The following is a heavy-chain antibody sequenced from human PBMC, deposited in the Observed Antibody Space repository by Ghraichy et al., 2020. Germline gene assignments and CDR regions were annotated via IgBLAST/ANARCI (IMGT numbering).Heavy chain of an antibody. V-gene: IGHV4-39*01. CDR2: IYYSGTT. Sequence: SETLSLTCIISGGSIDSSSYYWGWIRQPPGKGLEWIGDIYYSGTTYYNPSLKSRATISVDTSKNQLSLKLTSVTAADTAVYYCTRPFGASPYAYYYGVDVWGHDHGHRLL. D-gene: IGHD3-16*01. CDR3: TRPFGASPYAYYYGVDV. J-gene: IGHJ6*02. CDR1: GGSIDSSSYY.